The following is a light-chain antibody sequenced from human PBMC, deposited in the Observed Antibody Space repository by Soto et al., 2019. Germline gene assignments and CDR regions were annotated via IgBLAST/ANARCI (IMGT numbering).Light chain of an antibody. CDR1: QSVLYSSNNKNY. Sequence: DIVMIQSPDSLAVSLGERATINCKSSQSVLYSSNNKNYLAWYQQKPGQPPKLLIYWASTRESGVPDRFSGSGSGTDFTLTISSLQAEDVAVYYCQQYYSSPLTFGGGTKVDI. CDR3: QQYYSSPLT. CDR2: WAS. V-gene: IGKV4-1*01. J-gene: IGKJ4*01.